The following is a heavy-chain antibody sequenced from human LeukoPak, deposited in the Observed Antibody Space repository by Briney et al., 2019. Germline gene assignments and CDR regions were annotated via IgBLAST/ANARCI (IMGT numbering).Heavy chain of an antibody. CDR1: GGSFSGYY. CDR2: INHSGST. V-gene: IGHV4-34*01. Sequence: PSETLSLTCAVYGGSFSGYYWSWIRQPPGKGLEWIGEINHSGSTNYNPSLKSRVTISVDTSKNQFTLKLSSVTAADTAVYYCARSRYWGQGTLVTVSS. CDR3: ARSRY. J-gene: IGHJ4*02.